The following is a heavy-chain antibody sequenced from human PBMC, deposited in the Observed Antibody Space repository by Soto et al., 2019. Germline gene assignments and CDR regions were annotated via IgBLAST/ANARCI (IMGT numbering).Heavy chain of an antibody. Sequence: VQLLESGGGLVQPGGSLRLSCAASGFSLSDYYMAWIRQAPGKGLEWISYITGTSDSIHYADSVRGRFIISRDNAKNSLYLQIDSLRVDDTAVYYCARDFSNKGMDVWGQGTTVTVSS. V-gene: IGHV3-11*01. D-gene: IGHD4-4*01. J-gene: IGHJ6*02. CDR3: ARDFSNKGMDV. CDR2: ITGTSDSI. CDR1: GFSLSDYY.